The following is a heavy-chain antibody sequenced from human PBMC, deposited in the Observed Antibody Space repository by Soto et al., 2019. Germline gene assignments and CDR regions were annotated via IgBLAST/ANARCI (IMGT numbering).Heavy chain of an antibody. CDR1: GFSFSTYP. CDR2: ITNSGDGT. CDR3: ARLYDSSGSYFPYDN. V-gene: IGHV3-23*01. D-gene: IGHD3-22*01. Sequence: GGSLRLSCAASGFSFSTYPMSWVRQAPGKGLEWVSAITNSGDGTTHADSVKGRFTISRDNSKNTLYMQMNSLRAEDTAVYYCARLYDSSGSYFPYDNWGQGTLVTVSS. J-gene: IGHJ4*02.